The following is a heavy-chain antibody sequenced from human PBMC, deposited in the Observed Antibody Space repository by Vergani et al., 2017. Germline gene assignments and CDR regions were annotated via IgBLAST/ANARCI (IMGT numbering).Heavy chain of an antibody. V-gene: IGHV4-59*01. CDR1: GGSISSYY. CDR2: IYYSGST. Sequence: QLQLQESGPGLVKPSETLSLTCTVSGGSISSYYWSWIRQPPGKGLEWIGYIYYSGSTNYNPSLKSRVTISVDTSKNQFSLKLSSVTAADTAVYYCAKASILARGFGELSLFDYWGQGTLVTVSS. D-gene: IGHD3-10*01. CDR3: AKASILARGFGELSLFDY. J-gene: IGHJ4*02.